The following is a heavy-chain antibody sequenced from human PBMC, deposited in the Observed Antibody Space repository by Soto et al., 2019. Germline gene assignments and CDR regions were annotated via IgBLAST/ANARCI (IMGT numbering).Heavy chain of an antibody. CDR2: IIPIFGTA. V-gene: IGHV1-69*13. Sequence: SVKVSCKASGGTFSSYAISWVLQAPGQGLEWMGGIIPIFGTANYAQKFQGRVTITADESTSTAYMELSSLRSEDTAVYYCARGTQGSGSYRPYYYGVDVWGQGTPVTIS. D-gene: IGHD1-26*01. CDR1: GGTFSSYA. J-gene: IGHJ6*02. CDR3: ARGTQGSGSYRPYYYGVDV.